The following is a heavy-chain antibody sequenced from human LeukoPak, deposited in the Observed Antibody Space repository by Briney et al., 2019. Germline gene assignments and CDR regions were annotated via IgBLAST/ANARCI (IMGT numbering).Heavy chain of an antibody. CDR2: ISWNSGSI. J-gene: IGHJ4*02. V-gene: IGHV3-9*01. CDR3: AKDQALTVTGSVSLDY. Sequence: SLRLSCAASGFTFDDYAMHWVRQAPGKGVEWVSGISWNSGSIGYADSVKGRFTISRDNAKNSLYLQMNSLRAEDTALYYCAKDQALTVTGSVSLDYWGQGTLVTVSS. CDR1: GFTFDDYA. D-gene: IGHD4-17*01.